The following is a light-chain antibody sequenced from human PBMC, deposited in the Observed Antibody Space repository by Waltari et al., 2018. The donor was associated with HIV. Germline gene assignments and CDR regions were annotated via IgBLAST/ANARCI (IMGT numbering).Light chain of an antibody. CDR2: EVT. J-gene: IGLJ2*01. CDR1: SSDIGYSAY. CDR3: SSYTRRGTVV. Sequence: QSALTQPASVSGSPGQSIVLPCTGSSSDIGYSAYVPWYQQYPGQAPKALIYEVTSRPSGTSSRFSGSKSATTAFLAISKLQTDDEADYFCSSYTRRGTVVFGGGTRLTVL. V-gene: IGLV2-14*01.